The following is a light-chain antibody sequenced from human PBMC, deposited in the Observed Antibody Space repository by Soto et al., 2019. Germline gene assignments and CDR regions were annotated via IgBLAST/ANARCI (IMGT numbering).Light chain of an antibody. CDR3: HQYNFWPT. Sequence: VMTQSPSTLSVSPGERATLSCRASQSVSSNLAWYQQKPGQSPRLLIYGTATRATGIPARFSGSGSGTEFTLTISSLQSEDFAVYYCHQYNFWPTFGQGTKV. J-gene: IGKJ1*01. CDR1: QSVSSN. V-gene: IGKV3-15*01. CDR2: GTA.